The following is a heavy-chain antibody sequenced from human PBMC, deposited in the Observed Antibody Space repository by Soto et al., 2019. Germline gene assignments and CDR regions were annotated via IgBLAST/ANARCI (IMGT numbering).Heavy chain of an antibody. CDR2: IWYDGGNI. Sequence: QVHLAESGGGVVQPGRPLRLSCAASGFTFGNFGMHWVRQAPGKGLEWVAVIWYDGGNIHYADSVKGRFTISRDNSNNTLYLQMNSLRAEDTAVYYCARGRNDYSNYYLDYWGQGTVVTVSS. CDR1: GFTFGNFG. J-gene: IGHJ4*02. CDR3: ARGRNDYSNYYLDY. D-gene: IGHD4-4*01. V-gene: IGHV3-33*01.